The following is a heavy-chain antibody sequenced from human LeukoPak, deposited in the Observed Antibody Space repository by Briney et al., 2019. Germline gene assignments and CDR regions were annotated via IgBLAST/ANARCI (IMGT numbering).Heavy chain of an antibody. CDR1: GLTFRNYA. CDR3: AKGGHYSFFDY. Sequence: GGSLRLSCAASGLTFRNYAMSWVREAPGKGLEWVSTISGDGTETFFADSVRGRFTISRDNSKSTVSLQMNSLRVEDMAVYYCAKGGHYSFFDYWGRGTLVIVSS. CDR2: ISGDGTET. V-gene: IGHV3-23*01. D-gene: IGHD2-15*01. J-gene: IGHJ4*02.